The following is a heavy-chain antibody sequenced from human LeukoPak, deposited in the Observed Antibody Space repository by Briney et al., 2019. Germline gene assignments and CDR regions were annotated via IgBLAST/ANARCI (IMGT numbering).Heavy chain of an antibody. CDR2: INSDGSST. CDR1: GFTFSSYW. V-gene: IGHV3-74*01. Sequence: GGSLRLSCAASGFTFSSYWMHWVRQAPGKGLVWVSRINSDGSSTSYADSVKGRFTISRDNAKNTLYLQMNSLRAEDTAVYYCVRAGFTTFVYYWGQGTLVTVSS. CDR3: VRAGFTTFVYY. D-gene: IGHD1-14*01. J-gene: IGHJ4*02.